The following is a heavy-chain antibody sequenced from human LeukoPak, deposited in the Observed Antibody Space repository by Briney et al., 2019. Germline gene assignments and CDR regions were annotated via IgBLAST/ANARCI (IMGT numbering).Heavy chain of an antibody. CDR2: ISSSSYI. V-gene: IGHV3-21*01. D-gene: IGHD2-2*01. CDR3: ARDCSSTSCNQRGYYFDY. J-gene: IGHJ4*02. Sequence: PGGSLRLSCAASGFTFSSYSMNWVRQAPGKGLERVSSISSSSYIYYADSVKGRFTISRDNAKNSLYLQMNSLRAEDTAVYYCARDCSSTSCNQRGYYFDYWGQGTLVTVSS. CDR1: GFTFSSYS.